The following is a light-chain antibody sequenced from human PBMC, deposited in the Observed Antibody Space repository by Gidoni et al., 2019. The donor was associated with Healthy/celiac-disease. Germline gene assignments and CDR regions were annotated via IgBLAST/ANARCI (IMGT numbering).Light chain of an antibody. CDR3: QAWDSSTVV. V-gene: IGLV3-1*01. CDR2: QDS. CDR1: KLGDKY. J-gene: IGLJ2*01. Sequence: SYELTQPTSVSVSPGQTASITCSGDKLGDKYACWYPQQPGQSPVLVIYQDSKRPSGIPERFSGSNSGNTATLTISGTQAMDEADYYCQAWDSSTVVFGGGTKLTVL.